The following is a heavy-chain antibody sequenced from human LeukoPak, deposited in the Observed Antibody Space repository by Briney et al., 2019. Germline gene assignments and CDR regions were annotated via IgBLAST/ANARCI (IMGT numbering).Heavy chain of an antibody. D-gene: IGHD3-10*01. V-gene: IGHV3-23*01. CDR3: AKRSGSYGPFDY. J-gene: IGHJ4*02. CDR2: ISGSGGST. Sequence: PGGSLRLSCAASGFTFSSYAMSWVRQAPGKGLEWVSGISGSGGSTYYADSVKGRFTVSRDNSKSTLYLQVNSLRADDTAVYYCAKRSGSYGPFDYWGQGILVTVSS. CDR1: GFTFSSYA.